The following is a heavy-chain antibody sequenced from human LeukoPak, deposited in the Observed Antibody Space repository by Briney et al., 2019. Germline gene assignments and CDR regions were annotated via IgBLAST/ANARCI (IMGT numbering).Heavy chain of an antibody. CDR2: INSDGSST. V-gene: IGHV3-74*01. J-gene: IGHJ4*02. CDR1: GFTFSSYW. CDR3: ARGGRYSSSWYGGFY. Sequence: HTGGSLRLSCAASGFTFSSYWMHWVRQAPGKGLVWVSRINSDGSSTSYADSVKGRFTISRDNAKNTLYLQMNSLRAEDTAVYYCARGGRYSSSWYGGFYWGQGTLVTVSS. D-gene: IGHD6-13*01.